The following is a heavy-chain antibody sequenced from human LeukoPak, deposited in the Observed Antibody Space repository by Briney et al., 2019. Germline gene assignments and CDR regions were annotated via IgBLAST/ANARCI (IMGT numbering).Heavy chain of an antibody. D-gene: IGHD6-13*01. V-gene: IGHV4-59*01. CDR1: GGSISSYY. CDR2: IYYSGST. Sequence: SETLSLTCTVSGGSISSYYWSWTRQPPGKGLEWIGYIYYSGSTNYNPSLKSRVTISVDTSTNQFSLRLTSVTAADTAVYYCARQEQQLIYNWFDPWGQGTLVTVSS. J-gene: IGHJ5*02. CDR3: ARQEQQLIYNWFDP.